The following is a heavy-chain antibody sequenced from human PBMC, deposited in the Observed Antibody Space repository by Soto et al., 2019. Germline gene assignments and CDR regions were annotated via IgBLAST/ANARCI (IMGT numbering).Heavy chain of an antibody. CDR3: ASSGYYDTSGYYFYFDY. J-gene: IGHJ4*02. Sequence: TLSLTCAVSGGSISSGGSSWTWIRQPPGKGLEWIGYIYHSGSTYYNPSLKSRVTISLDRSKSQFSLRLSSVTAADTAVYYCASSGYYDTSGYYFYFDYCGQETLVTVSS. CDR2: IYHSGST. CDR1: GGSISSGGSS. D-gene: IGHD3-22*01. V-gene: IGHV4-30-2*01.